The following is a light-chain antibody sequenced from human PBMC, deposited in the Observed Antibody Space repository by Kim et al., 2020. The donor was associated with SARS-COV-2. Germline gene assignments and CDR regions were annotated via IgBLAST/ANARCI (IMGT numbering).Light chain of an antibody. V-gene: IGKV3-11*01. Sequence: EIVLTQSPATLSLSPGERATLSCRACQSVSSYLAWYQQKPGQAPRLLIYDASNRATGIPARFSGSGSGTDFTLTISSREPEDFSVYYCQQRSNWITFGQGTRLESK. CDR1: QSVSSY. J-gene: IGKJ5*01. CDR2: DAS. CDR3: QQRSNWIT.